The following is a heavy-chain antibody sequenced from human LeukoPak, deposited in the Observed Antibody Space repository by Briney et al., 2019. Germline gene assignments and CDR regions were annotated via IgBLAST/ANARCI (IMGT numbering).Heavy chain of an antibody. D-gene: IGHD3-16*02. CDR1: GGSISSYY. CDR3: ARDYDYVWGSYRAPNWFDP. V-gene: IGHV4-4*07. Sequence: PSETLSLTCTVSGGSISSYYWSWIRQPAGKGLEWIGRIYTSGSTNYNLSLKSRVTMSVDTSKNQFSLKLSSVTAADTAVYYCARDYDYVWGSYRAPNWFDPWGQGTLVTVSS. J-gene: IGHJ5*02. CDR2: IYTSGST.